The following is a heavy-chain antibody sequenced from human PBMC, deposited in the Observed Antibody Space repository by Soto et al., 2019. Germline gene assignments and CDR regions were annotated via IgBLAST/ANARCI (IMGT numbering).Heavy chain of an antibody. J-gene: IGHJ4*02. CDR2: IYDSGGT. CDR1: GGSISSGDYY. Sequence: SETLSLTCTVSGGSISSGDYYWSWIRQSPGKRLKKIGCIYDSGGTNYNPSLGGRVTISADKSQNQFSLRLSSVTVEDTAIYYCARVPYYYGSPSTAPYYFRYWGQGTPVTVSS. D-gene: IGHD3-10*01. CDR3: ARVPYYYGSPSTAPYYFRY. V-gene: IGHV4-61*08.